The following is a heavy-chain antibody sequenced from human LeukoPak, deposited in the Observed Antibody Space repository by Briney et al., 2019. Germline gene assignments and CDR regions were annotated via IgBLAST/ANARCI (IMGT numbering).Heavy chain of an antibody. CDR3: AKSNGYGLVDI. CDR1: DGSFSDYY. V-gene: IGHV4-34*01. D-gene: IGHD3-10*01. Sequence: SETLSLTCAVFDGSFSDYYWSWVRQPPGKGLEWIGEINYSGRTNYYPSLTSRATLSLDTSRNQFSLKLNSVTAADTAVYYCAKSNGYGLVDIWGQGTMVTVSS. J-gene: IGHJ3*02. CDR2: INYSGRT.